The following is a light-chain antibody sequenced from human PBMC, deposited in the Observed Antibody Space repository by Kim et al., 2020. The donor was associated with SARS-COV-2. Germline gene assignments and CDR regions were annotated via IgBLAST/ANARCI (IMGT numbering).Light chain of an antibody. Sequence: GRRVTISCTGSSSNIGGNTVTWYQQLPGTAPKVLIYRNDERPSGVPDRFSGSKSGTSASLAISGLQSEDEADYHCASWDDSLKGVVFGGGTKVTVL. J-gene: IGLJ2*01. V-gene: IGLV1-44*01. CDR3: ASWDDSLKGVV. CDR2: RND. CDR1: SSNIGGNT.